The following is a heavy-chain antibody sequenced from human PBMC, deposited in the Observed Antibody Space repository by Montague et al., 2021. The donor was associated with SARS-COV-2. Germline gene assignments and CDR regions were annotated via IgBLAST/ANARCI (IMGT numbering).Heavy chain of an antibody. CDR2: MSSSGHFA. CDR3: ARDLWGAPSGMDV. V-gene: IGHV3-11*06. J-gene: IGHJ6*02. CDR1: GFTFSDSY. D-gene: IGHD1-26*01. Sequence: SLRLSCAASGFTFSDSYMSWVRQAPGRGLEWIAYMSSSGHFASYADSVKGRFTISRDNAKNSLYLQMNSLRAEDTAMYYCARDLWGAPSGMDVWGQGTTVTVSS.